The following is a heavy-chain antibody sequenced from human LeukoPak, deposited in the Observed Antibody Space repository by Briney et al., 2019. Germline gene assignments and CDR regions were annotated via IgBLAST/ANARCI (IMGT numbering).Heavy chain of an antibody. CDR2: VSTVARYT. J-gene: IGHJ4*02. CDR1: GFDFSAYY. Sequence: GGSLRLSCAASGFDFSAYYMSWIRQAPGKGLEWVSYVSTVARYTKYADSVKGRFTISRDNVKNSLYMQMNSLKAEDTAVYYCARFSSSSSIQWFYFDYWGQGTLVTVSS. CDR3: ARFSSSSSIQWFYFDY. V-gene: IGHV3-11*06. D-gene: IGHD6-6*01.